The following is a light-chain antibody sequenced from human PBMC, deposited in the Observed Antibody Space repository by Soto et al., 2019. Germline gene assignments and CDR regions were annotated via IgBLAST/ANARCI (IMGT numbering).Light chain of an antibody. CDR1: QSVSGN. Sequence: SSATRPVSIGEAATLSCRASQSVSGNLAWYQQKLVQAPRLLIYGASARATGSSARFSGSGSGTEFTRTIISLQSEDVAVDYFQQYHRGPPSTVGQGTKVDIK. CDR3: QQYHRGPPST. V-gene: IGKV3-15*01. CDR2: GAS. J-gene: IGKJ1*01.